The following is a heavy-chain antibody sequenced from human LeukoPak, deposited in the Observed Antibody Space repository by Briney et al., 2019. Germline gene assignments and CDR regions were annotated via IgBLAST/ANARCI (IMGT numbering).Heavy chain of an antibody. D-gene: IGHD2-15*01. CDR2: ISAYNGNT. CDR1: GYTFTSYG. CDR3: ARDQGVGYCSGGSCPFLY. V-gene: IGHV1-18*01. Sequence: ASVKVSCKASGYTFTSYGISWVRQAPGQGLEWMGWISAYNGNTNYAQKLQGRVTMITDTSTSTAYMELRSLRSDDTAVYYCARDQGVGYCSGGSCPFLYWGQGTLVTVSS. J-gene: IGHJ4*02.